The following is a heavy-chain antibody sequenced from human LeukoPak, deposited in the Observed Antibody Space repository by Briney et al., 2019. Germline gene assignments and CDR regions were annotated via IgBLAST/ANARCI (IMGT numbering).Heavy chain of an antibody. J-gene: IGHJ4*02. Sequence: ASVKVSCKASGYTFTSYGISWVRQAPGQGLEWMGWISAYNGNTNYAQKLQGRVTMTTDTSTSTAYMELRSLRSDDTAVYYCARGDRRRPPSSIGWYSENIFDYWGRGTLVTVSS. D-gene: IGHD6-13*01. CDR3: ARGDRRRPPSSIGWYSENIFDY. V-gene: IGHV1-18*01. CDR1: GYTFTSYG. CDR2: ISAYNGNT.